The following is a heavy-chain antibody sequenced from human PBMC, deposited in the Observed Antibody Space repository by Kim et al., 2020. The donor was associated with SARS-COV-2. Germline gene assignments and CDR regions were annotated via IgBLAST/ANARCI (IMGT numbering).Heavy chain of an antibody. Sequence: ASVKVSCKVSGYTLTELSMHWVRQAPGKGLEWMGGFDPEDGETIYAQKFQGRVTMTEDTSTDTAYMELSSLRSEDTAVYYCATAPGIAAAGNGWFDPWGQGTLVTVSS. CDR2: FDPEDGET. CDR3: ATAPGIAAAGNGWFDP. J-gene: IGHJ5*02. CDR1: GYTLTELS. V-gene: IGHV1-24*01. D-gene: IGHD6-13*01.